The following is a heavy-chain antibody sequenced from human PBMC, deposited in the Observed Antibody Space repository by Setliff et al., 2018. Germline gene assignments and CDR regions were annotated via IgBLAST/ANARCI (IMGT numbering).Heavy chain of an antibody. Sequence: SVKVSCKASGGTFSSYVISWVREAPGQGLEWMGGIIPMLGTNYAQEFQGRVTITADESTSTAYMELSSLGSEDTAVYYCAGGQPLVRKYYYYMDVWGKGTTVTVSS. V-gene: IGHV1-69*10. D-gene: IGHD3-10*01. J-gene: IGHJ6*03. CDR1: GGTFSSYV. CDR3: AGGQPLVRKYYYYMDV. CDR2: IIPMLGT.